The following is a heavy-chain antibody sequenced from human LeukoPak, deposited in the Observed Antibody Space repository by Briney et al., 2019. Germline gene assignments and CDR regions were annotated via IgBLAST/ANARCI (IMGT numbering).Heavy chain of an antibody. J-gene: IGHJ4*02. CDR3: AKGGYSSSWYYFDY. CDR2: ISYDGSNK. CDR1: GFILRICA. V-gene: IGHV3-30*01. Sequence: GRSLRLSHAFSGFILRICALHCASRAPAKVREWVAVISYDGSNKYYADSVKGRFTISRDNSKNTLYLQMNSLRAEDTAVYYCAKGGYSSSWYYFDYWGQGTLVTVSS. D-gene: IGHD6-13*01.